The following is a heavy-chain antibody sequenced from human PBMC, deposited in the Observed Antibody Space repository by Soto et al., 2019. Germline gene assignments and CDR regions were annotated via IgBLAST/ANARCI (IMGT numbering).Heavy chain of an antibody. CDR1: GYTFTGYY. Sequence: QVQLVQSGAEVKKPGASVKVSCKASGYTFTGYYMHWVRQAPGQGLEWMGWINPNSGGTNYAQKFQGWVTMTRDTSISTAYMELSKLRCDDTAVYSCERATPYYDFWSGYAYSTSFDYWGQGTLVTVSS. CDR3: ERATPYYDFWSGYAYSTSFDY. J-gene: IGHJ4*02. CDR2: INPNSGGT. V-gene: IGHV1-2*04. D-gene: IGHD3-3*01.